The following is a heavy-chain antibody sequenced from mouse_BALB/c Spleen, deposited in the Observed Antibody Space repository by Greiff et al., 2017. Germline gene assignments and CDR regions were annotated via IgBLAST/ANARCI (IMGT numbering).Heavy chain of an antibody. CDR2: ISSGGSYT. D-gene: IGHD4-1*01. CDR1: GFTFSSYT. Sequence: EVKLQESGGGLVKPGGSLKLSCAASGFTFSSYTMSWVRQTPEKRLEWVATISSGGSYTYYPDSVKGRFTISRDNAKNTLYLQMSSLKSEDTAMYYCTRVSGTRAMDYWGQGTSVTVSS. V-gene: IGHV5-6-4*01. J-gene: IGHJ4*01. CDR3: TRVSGTRAMDY.